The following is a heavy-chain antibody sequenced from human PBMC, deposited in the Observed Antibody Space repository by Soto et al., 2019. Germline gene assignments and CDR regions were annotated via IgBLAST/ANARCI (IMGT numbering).Heavy chain of an antibody. D-gene: IGHD6-6*01. J-gene: IGHJ4*02. CDR3: AKDKSVAVDDFDY. Sequence: LRLSCAACRFTFSTYAMALARKTPGKGLEWVSGVSASGLNTDYADPVKGRFYISRDNSKNTVSLHMNSLRAEDTAVYYCAKDKSVAVDDFDYWGQGTLVSVSS. CDR1: RFTFSTYA. CDR2: VSASGLNT. V-gene: IGHV3-23*01.